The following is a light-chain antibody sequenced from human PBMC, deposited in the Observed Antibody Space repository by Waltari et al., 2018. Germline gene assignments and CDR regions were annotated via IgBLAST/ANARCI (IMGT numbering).Light chain of an antibody. J-gene: IGKJ1*01. CDR2: LVS. CDR1: QSLLHNNGYNH. Sequence: DIVMTQSPLSLHVTPGEPASISCRSGQSLLHNNGYNHLDWYLQKPGQSPQLLIFLVSNRASGVPDRFSGSGSGTDFTLKISRVEAEDVGVYYCMQALQTPRTFGQGTKVEIK. V-gene: IGKV2-28*01. CDR3: MQALQTPRT.